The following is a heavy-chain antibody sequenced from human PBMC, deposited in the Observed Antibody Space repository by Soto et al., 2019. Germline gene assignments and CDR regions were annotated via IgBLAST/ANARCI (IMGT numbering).Heavy chain of an antibody. CDR1: GFSLTTHN. CDR2: ISDSSTTI. Sequence: GGSLRLSCAASGFSLTTHNMMWVRQAPGMGLEWISYISDSSTTIAYADSVEGRFTISRDTAKNSLFLQMNSLRDEDTAVYYCARDPIREDGYGFDPWGQGALVTVSS. D-gene: IGHD5-12*01. V-gene: IGHV3-48*02. J-gene: IGHJ5*02. CDR3: ARDPIREDGYGFDP.